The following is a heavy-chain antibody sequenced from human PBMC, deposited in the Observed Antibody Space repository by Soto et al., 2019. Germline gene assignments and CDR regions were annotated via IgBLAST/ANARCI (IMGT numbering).Heavy chain of an antibody. CDR3: ARPYSSSWGGLYYYGMDV. Sequence: GASVKVSCTDSGYTLTSYVISWVRQVLGQGLEWMGWISAYNGNTNYTQNFQGRVTMTTDTSTSTAYMELRSLRSDDTAVYYCARPYSSSWGGLYYYGMDVWGQGTTVTVS. CDR2: ISAYNGNT. CDR1: GYTLTSYV. J-gene: IGHJ6*02. V-gene: IGHV1-18*01. D-gene: IGHD6-13*01.